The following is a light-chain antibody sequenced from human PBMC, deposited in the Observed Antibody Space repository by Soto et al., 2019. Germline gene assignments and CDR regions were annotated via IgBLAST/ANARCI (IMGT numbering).Light chain of an antibody. J-gene: IGLJ1*01. V-gene: IGLV1-44*01. CDR3: AAGDDSLNGFV. Sequence: QSVLTQPPSASGTPGQRVTISCSGSSSNIGSNTVNWYQQLPGMAPKLLIYSNNQRPSGVPDRFSGSKSGTSASLAISGLQSEDEADYYCAAGDDSLNGFVFGTGTKVTVL. CDR1: SSNIGSNT. CDR2: SNN.